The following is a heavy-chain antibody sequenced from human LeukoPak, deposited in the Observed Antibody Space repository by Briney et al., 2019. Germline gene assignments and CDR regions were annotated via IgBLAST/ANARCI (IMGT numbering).Heavy chain of an antibody. J-gene: IGHJ4*01. CDR1: GFSFGDYA. Sequence: GGSLRLSCTASGFSFGDYAMSWVRQAPGKGLEWVGFIRSRAYGGTTEYAASVKGRFTISRDNSNSVAYLQMNSLKTEDTGVYYCTRDSRGLVGVIAATYDYWGHGTLVAVSS. D-gene: IGHD2-15*01. CDR2: IRSRAYGGTT. CDR3: TRDSRGLVGVIAATYDY. V-gene: IGHV3-49*04.